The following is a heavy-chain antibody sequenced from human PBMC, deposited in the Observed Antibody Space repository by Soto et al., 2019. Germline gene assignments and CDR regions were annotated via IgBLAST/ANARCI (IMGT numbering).Heavy chain of an antibody. V-gene: IGHV1-46*01. Sequence: QVQLVQSGAEVKKPGASVKVSCKASGYIFTNYYIHWVRQAPGQGLEWMAIINPLPTSGSTNYALKFQGRVTVTRDTSTSTVYMELSSLTSEDTAIYYWARDLTAAAYWGQGTLVTVSS. J-gene: IGHJ4*02. CDR3: ARDLTAAAY. CDR1: GYIFTNYY. D-gene: IGHD6-13*01. CDR2: INPLPTSGST.